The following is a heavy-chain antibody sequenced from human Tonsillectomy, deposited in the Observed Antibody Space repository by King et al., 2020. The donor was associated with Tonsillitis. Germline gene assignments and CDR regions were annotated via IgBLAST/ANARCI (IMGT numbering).Heavy chain of an antibody. D-gene: IGHD1-26*01. CDR1: GFTFSNYW. Sequence: VQLVESGGGMVQPGGSLRLSCAASGFTFSNYWMSWVRQAPGKGLEWVANIKKDGSEKYYVGSVKGRFTISRDNAKNSLYLQMNSLRAEDTAVYYCASYTGSHSFDCWGQGTLVTVSS. CDR2: IKKDGSEK. J-gene: IGHJ4*02. V-gene: IGHV3-7*01. CDR3: ASYTGSHSFDC.